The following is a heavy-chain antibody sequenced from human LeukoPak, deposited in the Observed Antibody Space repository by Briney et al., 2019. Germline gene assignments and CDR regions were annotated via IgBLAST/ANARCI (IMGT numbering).Heavy chain of an antibody. V-gene: IGHV3-21*04. J-gene: IGHJ6*02. CDR1: GFAVGRYS. Sequence: GGSLRLSCVASGFAVGRYSMNWVRQAPGKGLEWVSSISHSSYDIYYADAVKGRFTISRDNVKNVLYLQMNSLRPEDTALYYCAKDLSSAITSALVLDVWGQGTTVTVS. CDR3: AKDLSSAITSALVLDV. D-gene: IGHD3-22*01. CDR2: ISHSSYDI.